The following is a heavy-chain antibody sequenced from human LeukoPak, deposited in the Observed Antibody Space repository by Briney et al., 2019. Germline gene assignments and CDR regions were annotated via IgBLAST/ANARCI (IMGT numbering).Heavy chain of an antibody. V-gene: IGHV5-51*01. D-gene: IGHD3-22*01. CDR2: IYPGDSDT. J-gene: IGHJ3*02. CDR1: GYSFTSYW. CDR3: ARQPVRIVVVDDAFDI. Sequence: GESLKISCKGSGYSFTSYWIGWVRQMPGKGLEWMGVIYPGDSDTRYSPSFQGQVTISADKSISTAYLQWSSLKASDTAMYYCARQPVRIVVVDDAFDIWSQGTMVTVSS.